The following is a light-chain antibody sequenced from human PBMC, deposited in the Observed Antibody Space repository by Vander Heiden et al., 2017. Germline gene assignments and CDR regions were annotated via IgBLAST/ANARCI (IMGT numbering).Light chain of an antibody. CDR1: QSVSSN. CDR2: RVS. V-gene: IGKV3-15*01. Sequence: EIVMTQSPATLSVSPGERATLSCRASQSVSSNLAWYQHKRGRAPRLLIYRVSTRPPGIPARFSGSGSGTEFTLTISSLQSEDFAVYYCQQDNNWPRTFGQGTKMEIK. CDR3: QQDNNWPRT. J-gene: IGKJ2*01.